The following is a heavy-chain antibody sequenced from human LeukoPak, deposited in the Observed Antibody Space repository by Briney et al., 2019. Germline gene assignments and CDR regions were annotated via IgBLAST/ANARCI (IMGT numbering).Heavy chain of an antibody. CDR2: IWYDGSNK. CDR1: GFTFSSYG. J-gene: IGHJ5*02. CDR3: AKGDFRNYVRGWFDP. V-gene: IGHV3-33*06. D-gene: IGHD1-7*01. Sequence: GRSLRLSCAASGFTFSSYGMHWVRQAPGKGLEWVAVIWYDGSNKYYADSVKGRFTISRDNSKNTLYLQMNSPRAEDTAAYYCAKGDFRNYVRGWFDPWGQGTLVTVSS.